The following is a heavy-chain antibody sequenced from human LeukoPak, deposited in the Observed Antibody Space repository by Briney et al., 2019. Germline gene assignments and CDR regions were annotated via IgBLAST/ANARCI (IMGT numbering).Heavy chain of an antibody. CDR2: IYFNGDT. CDR3: ARDVGASYFYDSGDYPRLGGNYYYYGMDV. V-gene: IGHV4-59*13. J-gene: IGHJ6*04. D-gene: IGHD3-10*01. CDR1: GDSISNYH. Sequence: PSGTLSLTCTVSGDSISNYHWAWIRQPPGKGLEWIGYIYFNGDTTYNPSLMSRVAMSIDTSRGQFSLKLTSVTSADTAVYYCARDVGASYFYDSGDYPRLGGNYYYYGMDVWGRGTTVTVSS.